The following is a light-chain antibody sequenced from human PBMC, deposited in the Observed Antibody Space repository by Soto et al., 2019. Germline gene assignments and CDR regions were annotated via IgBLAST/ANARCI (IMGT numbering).Light chain of an antibody. V-gene: IGKV3-20*01. Sequence: ETVLTQSPGTLSLSPGERATLSCRASQSVSNNYLAWYQQKPGQAPRLLIYGASNRATGIPDRFSGSGSGTDFTLTISRLEPVVFAVYYWQQNGSPGTFRHGTKFGIK. J-gene: IGKJ1*01. CDR2: GAS. CDR3: QQNGSPGT. CDR1: QSVSNNY.